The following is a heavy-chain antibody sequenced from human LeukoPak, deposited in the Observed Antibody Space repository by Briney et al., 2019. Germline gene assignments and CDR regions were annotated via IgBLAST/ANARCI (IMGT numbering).Heavy chain of an antibody. D-gene: IGHD1-1*01. CDR3: ARDSTKYDY. V-gene: IGHV3-30-3*01. Sequence: GRSLRLSCAASGFTFSSYAMHWVRQAPGKGLEWVAVISYDGSNKYYADSVKGRFTISRDNSKNTLYLQMNSLRDEDTAVYYCARDSTKYDYWGQGTLVTVSS. CDR1: GFTFSSYA. J-gene: IGHJ4*02. CDR2: ISYDGSNK.